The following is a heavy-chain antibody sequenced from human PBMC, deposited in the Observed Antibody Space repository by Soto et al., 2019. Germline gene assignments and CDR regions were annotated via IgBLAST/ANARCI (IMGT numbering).Heavy chain of an antibody. V-gene: IGHV1-2*02. CDR3: AREPATANPGGVDL. CDR1: GYTFSDYY. D-gene: IGHD3-16*01. CDR2: INPNSGGT. J-gene: IGHJ5*02. Sequence: GASVKVSCKASGYTFSDYYIHWVRQAPGQGLEWMGWINPNSGGTKYAPKFQGGVTMTRDTSITTAYMELSRLRSGDTAVYYCAREPATANPGGVDLWGQGTLVTVSS.